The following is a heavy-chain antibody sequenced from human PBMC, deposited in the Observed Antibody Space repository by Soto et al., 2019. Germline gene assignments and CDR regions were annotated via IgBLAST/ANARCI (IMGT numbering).Heavy chain of an antibody. CDR1: GGSISSGGYY. Sequence: SETLSLTCTVSGGSISSGGYYWSWIRQHPGKGLEWIGYIYYSGSTYYNPSLKSRVTISVDTSKNQFSLKLSSVTAADTAVYYCARDERGYRYGEAFDIWGQGTMVTVSS. CDR2: IYYSGST. D-gene: IGHD5-18*01. V-gene: IGHV4-31*03. J-gene: IGHJ3*02. CDR3: ARDERGYRYGEAFDI.